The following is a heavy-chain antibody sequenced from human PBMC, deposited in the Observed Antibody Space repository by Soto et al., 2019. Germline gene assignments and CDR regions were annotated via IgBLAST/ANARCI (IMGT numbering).Heavy chain of an antibody. CDR1: GGSISSGGYY. CDR3: ARGGIAAAAPPDY. Sequence: PSETLSLTCTVSGGSISSGGYYWSWIRQHPGKGLEWIGYIYYSGSTYYNPSLKSRVTISVDTSKNQFSLKLSSVTAADTAVYNWARGGIAAAAPPDYWGKGPLVTVSS. D-gene: IGHD6-13*01. J-gene: IGHJ4*02. V-gene: IGHV4-31*03. CDR2: IYYSGST.